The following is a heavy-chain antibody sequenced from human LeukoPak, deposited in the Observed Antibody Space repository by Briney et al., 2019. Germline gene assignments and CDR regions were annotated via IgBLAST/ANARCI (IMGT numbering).Heavy chain of an antibody. CDR1: GFTFSSYG. V-gene: IGHV3-30*18. J-gene: IGHJ4*02. D-gene: IGHD1-26*01. Sequence: GRSLRLSCAASGFTFSSYGMHSVRQAPGKGLEWVAVISYDGSNKYYADSVKGRFTISRDNSKNTLYLQMNSLRAEDTAVYYCAKSIVGATPQDYWGQGTLVTVSS. CDR3: AKSIVGATPQDY. CDR2: ISYDGSNK.